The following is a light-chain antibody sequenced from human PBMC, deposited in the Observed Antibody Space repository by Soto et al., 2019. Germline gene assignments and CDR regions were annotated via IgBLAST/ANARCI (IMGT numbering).Light chain of an antibody. J-gene: IGKJ4*01. CDR3: QQSYDTPLT. CDR1: QNIRTY. V-gene: IGKV1-39*01. CDR2: AAS. Sequence: DIQMTQSPPSLSASVGDRVTITCRASQNIRTYLNWYQQKPGKAPKLLIYAASTLQSGVPSRFSGGGSETDFTLTISSLQPEDFATYYCQQSYDTPLTFGGGAKVEIK.